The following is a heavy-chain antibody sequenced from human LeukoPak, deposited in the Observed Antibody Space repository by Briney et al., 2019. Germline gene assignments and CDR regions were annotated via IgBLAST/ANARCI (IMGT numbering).Heavy chain of an antibody. CDR1: GGSFSGYY. CDR2: INHSGST. CDR3: VRGYSSSWYNWFDP. Sequence: SETLSLTCAVYGGSFSGYYWSWIRQPPGKGLEWIGEINHSGSTNYNPSLKSRVTISVDTSKNQFSLKLSSVTAADTAVYYCVRGYSSSWYNWFDPWGQGTLVTVSS. D-gene: IGHD6-13*01. J-gene: IGHJ5*02. V-gene: IGHV4-34*01.